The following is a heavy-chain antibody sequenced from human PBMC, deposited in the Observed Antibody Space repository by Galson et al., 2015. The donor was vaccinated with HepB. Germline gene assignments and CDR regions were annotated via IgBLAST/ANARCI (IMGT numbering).Heavy chain of an antibody. V-gene: IGHV5-51*03. CDR3: ARRSGASGPPDYYYYGMDV. CDR2: IYPADSDT. CDR1: GYSFTSHW. D-gene: IGHD3-10*01. J-gene: IGHJ6*02. Sequence: QSGAEVKKPGESLKISCKASGYSFTSHWIAWVRQTPGKGLEWMGTIYPADSDTRYSPSFQGQVTISIGKSTTTAYLQWSSLKASDTAIYFCARRSGASGPPDYYYYGMDVWGQGTTVTVSS.